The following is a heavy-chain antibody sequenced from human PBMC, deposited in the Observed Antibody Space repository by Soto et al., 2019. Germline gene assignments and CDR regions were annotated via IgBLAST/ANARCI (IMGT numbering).Heavy chain of an antibody. D-gene: IGHD3-22*01. Sequence: SVKVSCKASGGTFSNYAIDWVRQAPGQGLEWMGGIIPIFGAANYAQKFQGRITVTADESTSTAYMELRSLGSEDTAVYYCARGVHYDSSGYYYFYWGQGTLVTVSS. CDR3: ARGVHYDSSGYYYFY. V-gene: IGHV1-69*13. J-gene: IGHJ4*02. CDR1: GGTFSNYA. CDR2: IIPIFGAA.